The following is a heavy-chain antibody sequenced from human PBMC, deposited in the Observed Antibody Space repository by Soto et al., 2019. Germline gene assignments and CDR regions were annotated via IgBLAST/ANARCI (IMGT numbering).Heavy chain of an antibody. D-gene: IGHD3-22*01. J-gene: IGHJ4*02. CDR1: GFTFSSYG. CDR3: ARFASGTYYYDSSGYYPDY. V-gene: IGHV3-33*01. Sequence: LRLSCAASGFTFSSYGMHWVRQAPGKGLEWVAVIWYDGSNKYYADSVKGRFTISRDNSRNTLYLQMNSLRAEDTAVYYCARFASGTYYYDSSGYYPDYWGQGTLVTVSS. CDR2: IWYDGSNK.